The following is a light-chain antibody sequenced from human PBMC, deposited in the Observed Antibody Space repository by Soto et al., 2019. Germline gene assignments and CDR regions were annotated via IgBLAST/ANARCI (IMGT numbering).Light chain of an antibody. CDR1: QSLLXNNNNY. CDR2: WXS. CDR3: QQYHSDPST. Sequence: IVMTQSPDSLPVSLGERATINGKSSQSLLXNNNNYLPVFQQKPGQAPRXXMDWXSTLGYGGPDRLSGSGSATDFTLTISNVEAEDVAIYYCQQYHSDPSTFGQGTRLEIK. V-gene: IGKV4-1*01. J-gene: IGKJ5*01.